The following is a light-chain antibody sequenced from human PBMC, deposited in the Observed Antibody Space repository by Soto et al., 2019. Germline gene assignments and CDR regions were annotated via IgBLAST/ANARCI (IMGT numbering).Light chain of an antibody. CDR2: WAS. V-gene: IGKV4-1*01. CDR1: QSLLYSSSNKNY. J-gene: IGKJ4*01. CDR3: HQYFSGPLT. Sequence: DIVMTQSPDSLAVSLGERATINCKSSQSLLYSSSNKNYLAWYQQKPGQSPRLLFYWASTRESGVPDRFSGSGSGTHFTLTISSLQAEDVAVYYCHQYFSGPLTFGGGTKVEIK.